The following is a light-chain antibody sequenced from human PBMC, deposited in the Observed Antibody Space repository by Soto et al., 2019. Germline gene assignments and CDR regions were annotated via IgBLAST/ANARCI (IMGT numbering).Light chain of an antibody. CDR1: QSVSSSY. V-gene: IGKV3-20*01. CDR2: GAS. CDR3: QQYGSSLLLT. J-gene: IGKJ4*01. Sequence: EIVLTQSPGTLSLSPGERATRSCRASQSVSSSYLAWYQQKPGQAPRLLIYGASSRATGIPDRFSGSGSGTDFTLTISRLEPEDFAVYYCQQYGSSLLLTFGGGTKVEIK.